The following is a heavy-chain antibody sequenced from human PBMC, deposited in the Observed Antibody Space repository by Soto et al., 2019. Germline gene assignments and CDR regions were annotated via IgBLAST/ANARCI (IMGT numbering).Heavy chain of an antibody. CDR1: GYSISSGYY. D-gene: IGHD3-22*01. CDR2: IYYSGST. CDR3: ARDQLDYYDSSGYPDAFDI. J-gene: IGHJ3*02. Sequence: TLSLTCAVSGYSISSGYYWGWIRQPPGKGLEWIGYIYYSGSTYYNPSLKSRVTISVDTSKNQFSLKLSSVTAADTAVYYCARDQLDYYDSSGYPDAFDIWGQGTMVTVSS. V-gene: IGHV4-31*11.